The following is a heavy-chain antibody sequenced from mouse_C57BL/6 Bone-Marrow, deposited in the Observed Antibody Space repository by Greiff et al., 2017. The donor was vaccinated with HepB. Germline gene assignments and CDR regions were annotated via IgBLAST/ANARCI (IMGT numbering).Heavy chain of an antibody. Sequence: QVQLQQSGAELVRPGASVTLSCKASGYTFTDYEMHWVKQTPVHGLEWIGAIDPETGGTAYNQKFKGKAILTADKSSSTAYMELRSLTSDDSAVYYCTRREGDYWGQGTTLTVSS. V-gene: IGHV1-15*01. CDR2: IDPETGGT. J-gene: IGHJ2*01. CDR1: GYTFTDYE. CDR3: TRREGDY.